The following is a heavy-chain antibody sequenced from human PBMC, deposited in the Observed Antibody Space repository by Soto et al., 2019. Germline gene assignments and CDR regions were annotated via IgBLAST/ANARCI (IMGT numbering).Heavy chain of an antibody. J-gene: IGHJ4*02. Sequence: ASVKVSCKASGGTFSIYTINWVRRATGQGLEWMGWMNPNSGNTGYAQKFQGRVTMTRNTSISTAYMELSSLRSEDTAVYYCARTLYGDNVDYWGQGTLVTVSS. CDR3: ARTLYGDNVDY. CDR2: MNPNSGNT. D-gene: IGHD4-17*01. V-gene: IGHV1-8*02. CDR1: GGTFSIYT.